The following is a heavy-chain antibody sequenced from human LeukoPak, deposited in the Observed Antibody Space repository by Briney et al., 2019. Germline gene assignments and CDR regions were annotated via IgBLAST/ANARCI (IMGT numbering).Heavy chain of an antibody. CDR3: ARSPDDFWSGPLSG. CDR2: IYYSGST. CDR1: GGSISSHY. V-gene: IGHV4-59*11. Sequence: SETLSLTCTVSGGSISSHYWSWIRQPPGKGLEWIGYIYYSGSTNYNPSLKSRVTISVDTSKNQFSLKLSSVTAADTAVYYCARSPDDFWSGPLSGWGQGTLVTVSS. D-gene: IGHD3-3*01. J-gene: IGHJ4*02.